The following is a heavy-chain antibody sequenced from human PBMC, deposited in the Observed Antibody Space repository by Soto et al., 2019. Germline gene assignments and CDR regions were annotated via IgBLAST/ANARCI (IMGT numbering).Heavy chain of an antibody. Sequence: QVQLVESGGGVVQPGRSLRLSCAASGFTFSSYAMHWVRQAPGKGLEWVAVISYDGSNKYYADSVKGRFTISRDNSKNTLYLQMNSLRAEDTALYYCAIDLARYSSNWYLDYYYYGMDVWGQGTTVTLSS. CDR3: AIDLARYSSNWYLDYYYYGMDV. V-gene: IGHV3-30-3*01. CDR2: ISYDGSNK. D-gene: IGHD6-13*01. CDR1: GFTFSSYA. J-gene: IGHJ6*02.